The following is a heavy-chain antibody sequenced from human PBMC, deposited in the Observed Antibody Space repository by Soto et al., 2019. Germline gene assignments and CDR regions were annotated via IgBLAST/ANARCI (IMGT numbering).Heavy chain of an antibody. CDR3: XXXXXXXXIPLPVDY. CDR1: GYPFISYG. CDR2: ISAYXXDX. Sequence: QVQLVQSGAELRKPGASVKVSCKASGYPFISYGFXXXXQAXGQGLEWLGWISAYXXDXXYEQKFQGRITMTTDTXXXXXXXXXXXXXXXXXXXXXXXXXXXXXXIPLPVDYWGQGTLVTVSS. D-gene: IGHD2-21*01. J-gene: IGHJ4*02. V-gene: IGHV1-18*01.